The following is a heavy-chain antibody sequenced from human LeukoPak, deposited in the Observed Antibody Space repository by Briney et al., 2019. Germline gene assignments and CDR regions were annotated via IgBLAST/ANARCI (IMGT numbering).Heavy chain of an antibody. Sequence: GGSLRLSCAASGFTSSSYAMSWVRQAPGKGLEWVSAISGSGGSTYYADSVKGRFTISRDNSKNTLYLQMNSLRAEDTAVYYCAKRTMVRGVYYFDYWGQGTLVTVSS. CDR1: GFTSSSYA. CDR3: AKRTMVRGVYYFDY. J-gene: IGHJ4*02. V-gene: IGHV3-23*01. D-gene: IGHD3-10*01. CDR2: ISGSGGST.